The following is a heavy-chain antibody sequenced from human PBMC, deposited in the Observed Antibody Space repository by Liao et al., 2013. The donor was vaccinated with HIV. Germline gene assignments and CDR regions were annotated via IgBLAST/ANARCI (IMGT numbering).Heavy chain of an antibody. CDR1: GGSVSSSAYY. D-gene: IGHD2-21*02. CDR3: ARDDFTSMSPLSPTYFDF. CDR2: VYYNGFT. J-gene: IGHJ4*02. V-gene: IGHV4-39*07. Sequence: QLQLQESGPGLVTPSGTLSLTCTVSGGSVSSSAYYWAWIRQSPSGGLEWIGSVYYNGFTYSNPSLKSRVTLSVDMFNNQFSLDLTSVSAADTAVYYCARDDFTSMSPLSPTYFDFWGQGTLVTVSS.